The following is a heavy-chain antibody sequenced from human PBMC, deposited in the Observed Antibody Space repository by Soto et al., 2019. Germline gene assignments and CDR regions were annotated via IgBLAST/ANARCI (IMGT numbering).Heavy chain of an antibody. CDR1: DASIGGSYHY. V-gene: IGHV4-39*01. CDR2: IDLGGTK. J-gene: IGHJ5*02. D-gene: IGHD2-15*01. CDR3: ALYQRGCSGGSQFHP. Sequence: SETLSLTCTVSDASIGGSYHYWGWIRQPPGKGLEWIGNIDLGGTKYYSPSLKSRLTMSLDTSKKLLSLELTSVTATDTAVYYCALYQRGCSGGSQFHPWGQGTLVTVSS.